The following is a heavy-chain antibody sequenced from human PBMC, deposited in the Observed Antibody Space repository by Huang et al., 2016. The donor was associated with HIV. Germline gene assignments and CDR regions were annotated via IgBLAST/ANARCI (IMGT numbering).Heavy chain of an antibody. J-gene: IGHJ3*01. CDR2: IKYNGHA. CDR1: GGPFSTHD. D-gene: IGHD1-1*01. V-gene: IGHV4-34*02. Sequence: QVRLQQWGGGLVRPSETLSRTCAVYGGPFSTHDWSWIRQSPGKGLEWIAEIKYNGHANCKPALRSRGSISVDTSKNQFSLNVTSVTAADTAIYYCARGRDTTEMDTVDDALDVWDQGTLVIVSS. CDR3: ARGRDTTEMDTVDDALDV.